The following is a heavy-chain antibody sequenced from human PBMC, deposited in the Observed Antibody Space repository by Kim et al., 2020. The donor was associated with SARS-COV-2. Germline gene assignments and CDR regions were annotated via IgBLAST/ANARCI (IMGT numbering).Heavy chain of an antibody. D-gene: IGHD5-18*01. CDR2: IRSKAYGGTT. J-gene: IGHJ4*02. CDR1: GFTFGDYA. V-gene: IGHV3-49*03. CDR3: TRDLGGDSHESAED. Sequence: GGSLRLSCTASGFTFGDYAMGWFRQAPGKGLEWVGFIRSKAYGGTTEYAASVKGRFTISRDDSKSIAYLQMNSLKTEDTAVYYCTRDLGGDSHESAEDWGEETLVTVSS.